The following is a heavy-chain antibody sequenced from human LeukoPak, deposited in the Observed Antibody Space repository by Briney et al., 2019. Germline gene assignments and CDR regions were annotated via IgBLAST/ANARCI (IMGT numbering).Heavy chain of an antibody. D-gene: IGHD6-25*01. CDR2: LYWDEDN. J-gene: IGHJ4*02. Sequence: SGPTLVNPTQTLTLTCTFSGFSHTTYGVGVGWLRQPPGKALEWLVFLYWDEDNRFSPSLKNRLTATKDTTRNQVVLTMTNMDPVDTATYYCAHRPNRHTNGWNTGFFDYWGQGILVTVSS. CDR3: AHRPNRHTNGWNTGFFDY. V-gene: IGHV2-5*02. CDR1: GFSHTTYGVG.